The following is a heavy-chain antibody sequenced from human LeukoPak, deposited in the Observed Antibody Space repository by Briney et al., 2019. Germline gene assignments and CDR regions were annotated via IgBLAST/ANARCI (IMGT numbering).Heavy chain of an antibody. D-gene: IGHD5-18*01. V-gene: IGHV3-23*01. CDR1: GFTFSNYA. Sequence: PGGPLRLSCAASGFTFSNYAMSWVRQAAGKGLEWVSAISGSGGSTYYADSVKGRFTISRDNSKNTLYLQMNSLRAEDTAVYYCAKGNALGYSYGYFDYWGQGTLVTVSS. CDR3: AKGNALGYSYGYFDY. CDR2: ISGSGGST. J-gene: IGHJ4*02.